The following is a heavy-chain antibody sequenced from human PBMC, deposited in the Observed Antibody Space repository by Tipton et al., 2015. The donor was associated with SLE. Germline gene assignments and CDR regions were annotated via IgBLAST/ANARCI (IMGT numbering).Heavy chain of an antibody. D-gene: IGHD1-1*01. V-gene: IGHV4-39*07. CDR1: GGSISSSSYY. J-gene: IGHJ6*02. CDR3: ARHMTDDARGMDV. CDR2: IYYSGST. Sequence: LRLSCTVSGGSISSSSYYWGWIRQPPGKGLEWIGSIYYSGSTYYNPSLKSRVTISVDTSKNQFSLKLSSVTAADTAVYYCARHMTDDARGMDVRGQGTTVTVSS.